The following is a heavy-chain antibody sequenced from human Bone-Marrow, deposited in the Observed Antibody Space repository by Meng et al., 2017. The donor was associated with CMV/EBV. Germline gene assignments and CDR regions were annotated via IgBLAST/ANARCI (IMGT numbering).Heavy chain of an antibody. J-gene: IGHJ5*02. V-gene: IGHV4-59*01. Sequence: SETLSLTCTVSGGSISSYYCSWIRQPPGKGLEWIGYIYYSGSTNYNPSLKSRVTISVDTSKNQFSLKLSSVTAADTAVYYCARDLTFRGFDPWGQGTLVTVSS. CDR3: ARDLTFRGFDP. CDR1: GGSISSYY. D-gene: IGHD3-16*01. CDR2: IYYSGST.